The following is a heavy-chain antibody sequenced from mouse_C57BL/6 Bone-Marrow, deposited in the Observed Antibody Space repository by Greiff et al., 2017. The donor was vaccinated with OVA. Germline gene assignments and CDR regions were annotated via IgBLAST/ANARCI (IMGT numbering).Heavy chain of an antibody. CDR2: INPNNGGT. J-gene: IGHJ4*01. D-gene: IGHD1-1*01. V-gene: IGHV1-26*01. Sequence: EVQLQQSGPELVKPGASVKISCKASGYTFTDYYMNWVKQSHGKSLEWIGDINPNNGGTSYNQKFKGKATLTVEKSSSTAYMELRSLTSEDSAVYYCARPPPITTVVPPFAMDYWGQGTSVTVSS. CDR3: ARPPPITTVVPPFAMDY. CDR1: GYTFTDYY.